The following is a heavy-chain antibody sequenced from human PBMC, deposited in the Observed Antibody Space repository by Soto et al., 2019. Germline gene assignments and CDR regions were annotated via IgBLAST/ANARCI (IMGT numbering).Heavy chain of an antibody. D-gene: IGHD6-19*01. CDR2: ITGSGDST. V-gene: IGHV3-23*01. CDR1: VFTFSSHA. CDR3: AKDLQFSGWLSAQTFDY. J-gene: IGHJ4*02. Sequence: PGWSLRLSGAVSVFTFSSHAMTCARQAPGKGLECVSSITGSGDSTYYADSVKGRFTTSRDKSKSTLYLQMNSLRAEDTAVYYCAKDLQFSGWLSAQTFDYWGQGTQVTVSS.